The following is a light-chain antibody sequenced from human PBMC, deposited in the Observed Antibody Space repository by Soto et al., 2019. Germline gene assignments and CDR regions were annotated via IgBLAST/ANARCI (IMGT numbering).Light chain of an antibody. Sequence: DIQMTQSPSSQSASVGDRVTIHCRASPCTRNDFAWSQHKQGKAPKRLLYAASSLQSGVPSRFSGSGSGTEFTLTLSSLQPEDFANYSLLQHNSSPHTLGQGTKLEIK. J-gene: IGKJ2*01. CDR2: AAS. CDR1: PCTRND. V-gene: IGKV1-17*01. CDR3: LQHNSSPHT.